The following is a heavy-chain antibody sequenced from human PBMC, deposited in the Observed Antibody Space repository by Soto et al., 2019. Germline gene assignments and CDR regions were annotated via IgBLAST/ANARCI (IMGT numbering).Heavy chain of an antibody. D-gene: IGHD3-10*01. CDR2: IYHSGST. CDR1: GGSISSSNW. CDR3: ARVSGGPLGRSATYFDYGMDV. Sequence: SETLSLTCAVSGGSISSSNWWSWVRQPPGKGLEWIGEIYHSGSTNYNPSLKSRVTISVDKAKNQFSLKLSSVTAADTAVYYCARVSGGPLGRSATYFDYGMDVWGKGTTVTV. V-gene: IGHV4-4*02. J-gene: IGHJ6*04.